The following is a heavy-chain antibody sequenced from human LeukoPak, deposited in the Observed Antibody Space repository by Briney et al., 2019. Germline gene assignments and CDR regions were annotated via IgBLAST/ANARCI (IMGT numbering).Heavy chain of an antibody. CDR1: GFTFSSYS. CDR3: ARVEVSTGYPPHYGMDV. Sequence: GGSLRLSCAASGFTFSSYSMNWVRQAPGKGLEWVSYISSSSSTIYYADSVKGRFTISRDNAKNSLYLQMNSLRAEDTAVYYCARVEVSTGYPPHYGMDVWGQGTTVTVSS. CDR2: ISSSSSTI. D-gene: IGHD3-9*01. J-gene: IGHJ6*02. V-gene: IGHV3-48*04.